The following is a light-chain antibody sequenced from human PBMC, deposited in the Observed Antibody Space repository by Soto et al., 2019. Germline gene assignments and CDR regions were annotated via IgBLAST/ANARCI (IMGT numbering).Light chain of an antibody. Sequence: DIQLTQSPSFLSASVGDRVTITCRASQDISNYLAWYQQRPGKAPKLLIYAASTLQSGVPSRFSGGRSGTEFTLTINSLQPEDFATYYCQQLHSYPRAFGQGTKVEI. J-gene: IGKJ1*01. CDR3: QQLHSYPRA. CDR2: AAS. V-gene: IGKV1-9*01. CDR1: QDISNY.